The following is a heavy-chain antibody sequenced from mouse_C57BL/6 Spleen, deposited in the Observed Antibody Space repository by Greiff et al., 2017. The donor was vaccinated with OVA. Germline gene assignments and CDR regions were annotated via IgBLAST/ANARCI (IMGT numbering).Heavy chain of an antibody. CDR3: ASSGDYYGSSYRYYFDY. CDR1: GYSFTDYN. J-gene: IGHJ2*01. D-gene: IGHD1-1*01. V-gene: IGHV1-39*01. CDR2: LNPNYGTT. Sequence: VQLQQSGPELVKPGASVKISCKASGYSFTDYNMNWVKQSNGKSLEWIGVLNPNYGTTSYNQKFKGKATLTVDQSSSTAYMQLNSLTSEDSAVYYCASSGDYYGSSYRYYFDYWGQGTTLTVSS.